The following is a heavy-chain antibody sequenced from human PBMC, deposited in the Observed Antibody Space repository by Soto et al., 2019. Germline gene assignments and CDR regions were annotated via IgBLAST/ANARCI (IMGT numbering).Heavy chain of an antibody. D-gene: IGHD5-18*01. CDR3: AKGYSYGYGYYFDY. V-gene: IGHV3-23*01. J-gene: IGHJ4*02. CDR1: AFTFSSYA. CDR2: ISGSGGST. Sequence: LRLSCAASAFTFSSYAMSWVRQAPGKGLEWVSAISGSGGSTYYADSVKGRFTISRDNSKNTLYLQMNSLRAEDTAVYYCAKGYSYGYGYYFDYWGQGTLVTVSS.